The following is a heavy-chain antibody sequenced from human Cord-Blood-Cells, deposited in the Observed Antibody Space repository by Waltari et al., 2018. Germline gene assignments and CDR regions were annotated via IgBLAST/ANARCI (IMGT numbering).Heavy chain of an antibody. V-gene: IGHV1-18*01. CDR1: GYTFTSYG. CDR3: ARYRRLDIVVVPAATDLDY. CDR2: ISAYNGNS. D-gene: IGHD2-2*01. Sequence: QVQLVQSGAEVKKPGASVKVSCKASGYTFTSYGISWVRQAPGQGLEWMGWISAYNGNSSSARKLQGRVTMTTDTSTSTAYMELRGSVSDGTAVYYCARYRRLDIVVVPAATDLDYWGQGSLVTVAS. J-gene: IGHJ4*02.